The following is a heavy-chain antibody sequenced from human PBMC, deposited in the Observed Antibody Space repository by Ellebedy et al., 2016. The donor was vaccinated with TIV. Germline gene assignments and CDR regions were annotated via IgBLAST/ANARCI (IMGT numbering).Heavy chain of an antibody. D-gene: IGHD4-11*01. CDR2: ISASGDIT. CDR3: AKLSRSNDYLNI. Sequence: PGGSLRLSCAASGFIFSSYAMTWVRQAPGKGLEWVSAISASGDITNYPDSVKGRFSISRDNSSYTLYLQLSSLRAEDTAVYFCAKLSRSNDYLNIWGQGTLVTVSS. V-gene: IGHV3-23*01. CDR1: GFIFSSYA. J-gene: IGHJ4*02.